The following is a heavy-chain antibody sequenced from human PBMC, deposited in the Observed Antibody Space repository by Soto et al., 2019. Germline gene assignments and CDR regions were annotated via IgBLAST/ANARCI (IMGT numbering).Heavy chain of an antibody. CDR3: TRLPETTYNDVLTGYFDAFDI. Sequence: GGSLRLSCAASGFTFSGSAIHWVRQAYGKGLEWVGRIRGKANSYATAYAASVRGRFTISRDDSKNTAYLQMNSLKNEDTAVYYCTRLPETTYNDVLTGYFDAFDIWGQGTMVSVSS. CDR1: GFTFSGSA. CDR2: IRGKANSYAT. V-gene: IGHV3-73*01. J-gene: IGHJ3*02. D-gene: IGHD3-9*01.